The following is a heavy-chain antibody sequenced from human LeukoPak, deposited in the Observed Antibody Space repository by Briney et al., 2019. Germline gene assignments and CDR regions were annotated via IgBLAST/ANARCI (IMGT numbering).Heavy chain of an antibody. V-gene: IGHV3-43D*03. CDR3: AKGGYDSSGYSPPGY. Sequence: PGGSLRLSCAASGFTFDDYAMHWVRQAPGKGLEWVSLISWDGGSTYYADSVKGRFTISRDNSKNSLYLQMNSLRAEDTALYYCAKGGYDSSGYSPPGYWGQGTLVTVSS. CDR1: GFTFDDYA. CDR2: ISWDGGST. J-gene: IGHJ4*02. D-gene: IGHD3-22*01.